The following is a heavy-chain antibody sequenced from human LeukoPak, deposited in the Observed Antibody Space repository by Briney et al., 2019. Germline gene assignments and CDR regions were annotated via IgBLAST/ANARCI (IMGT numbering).Heavy chain of an antibody. Sequence: GGSLRLSCAASGFTLSSYVMTWVRQAPGKGLDWVSAIGTGGDTHYADSVKGRFTVSRDSSKSTLYLHMDSLRADDTAVYYCAKLRPYGTTWYGGVVNWGQGTLVTVSS. J-gene: IGHJ4*02. D-gene: IGHD6-13*01. V-gene: IGHV3-23*01. CDR3: AKLRPYGTTWYGGVVN. CDR1: GFTLSSYV. CDR2: IGTGGDT.